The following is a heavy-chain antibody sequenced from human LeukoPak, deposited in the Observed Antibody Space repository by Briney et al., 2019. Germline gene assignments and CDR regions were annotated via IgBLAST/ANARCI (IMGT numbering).Heavy chain of an antibody. V-gene: IGHV3-43*02. Sequence: GGSLRLSCAASGFTFSSYAMHWVRQAPGKGLEWVSLISGDGGSTYYADSVKGRFTISRDNSKNSLYLQMNSLRTEDTALYYCAKDISCSGGSCYSDYYYGMDVWGQGTTVTVSS. CDR3: AKDISCSGGSCYSDYYYGMDV. CDR1: GFTFSSYA. CDR2: ISGDGGST. J-gene: IGHJ6*02. D-gene: IGHD2-15*01.